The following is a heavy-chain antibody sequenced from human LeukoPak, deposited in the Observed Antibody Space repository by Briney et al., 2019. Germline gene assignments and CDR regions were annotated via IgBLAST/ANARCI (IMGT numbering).Heavy chain of an antibody. CDR1: GGSISSSSYY. CDR3: ARGTYSQPTYSSSWNLDY. Sequence: PSETLSLTCTVSGGSISSSSYYWSWIRQPPGKGLEWIGYIYYSGSTNYNPSLKSRVTISVDTSKNQFSLKLSSVTAADTAVYYCARGTYSQPTYSSSWNLDYWGQGTLVTVSS. D-gene: IGHD6-13*01. V-gene: IGHV4-61*01. J-gene: IGHJ4*02. CDR2: IYYSGST.